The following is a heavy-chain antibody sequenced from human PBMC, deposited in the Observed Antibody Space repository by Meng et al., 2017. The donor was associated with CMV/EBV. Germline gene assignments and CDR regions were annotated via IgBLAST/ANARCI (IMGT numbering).Heavy chain of an antibody. J-gene: IGHJ5*02. D-gene: IGHD3-10*01. CDR1: GFTSNNYG. Sequence: GESLKISCPTSGFTSNNYGMHWVRQAPGKGLEWVAFIRTGGSHSFHAESVKGRFTISRDNSNNTLYLQLNSLRAEDTGVYFCAKDIPMRRGVTAWFDPLGQGTLVTVSS. V-gene: IGHV3-30*02. CDR3: AKDIPMRRGVTAWFDP. CDR2: IRTGGSHS.